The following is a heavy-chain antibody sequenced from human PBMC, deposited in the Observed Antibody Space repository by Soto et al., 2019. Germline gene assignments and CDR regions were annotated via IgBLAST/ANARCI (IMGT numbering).Heavy chain of an antibody. J-gene: IGHJ4*02. CDR3: AGSSTSPTTLDY. D-gene: IGHD2-2*01. Sequence: QVQLVQSGAEVKKPGSSVKVSCKASGGTFSSYTISWVRQAPGQGLEWMGRIIPILGIANYAQKFQGRVMITADKSTSTAYMELSSLRSEDTAVYYCAGSSTSPTTLDYWGQGTLVTVSS. V-gene: IGHV1-69*02. CDR1: GGTFSSYT. CDR2: IIPILGIA.